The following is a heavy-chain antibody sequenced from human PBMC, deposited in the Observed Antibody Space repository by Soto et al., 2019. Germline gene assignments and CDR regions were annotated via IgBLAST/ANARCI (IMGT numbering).Heavy chain of an antibody. Sequence: EVQLVESGGGLVQPGGSLRVSCAASGFTFSRFWLSWVRQAPGKGLEWVANIKEDGNVKYYEDSVRGRFTISRDNAKNSLYLQMDSLRAEDTAVYYCARAYYDHLWGSYRFDYWGQGTLVTVSS. V-gene: IGHV3-7*01. CDR2: IKEDGNVK. J-gene: IGHJ4*02. CDR3: ARAYYDHLWGSYRFDY. D-gene: IGHD3-16*02. CDR1: GFTFSRFW.